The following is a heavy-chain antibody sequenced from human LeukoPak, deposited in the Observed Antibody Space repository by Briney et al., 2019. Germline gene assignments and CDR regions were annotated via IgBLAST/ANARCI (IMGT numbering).Heavy chain of an antibody. CDR2: ISGSGGST. V-gene: IGHV3-23*01. Sequence: GGSLRLSCAASGFTFSSYAMSWVRQAPGKGLEWVSAISGSGGSTYYADSVKGRFTISRDNSKNTLYLQMNSLRAEDTAVYYCAKVTHYYDSSGYNDAFDIWGQGTMVTVSS. D-gene: IGHD3-22*01. CDR1: GFTFSSYA. J-gene: IGHJ3*02. CDR3: AKVTHYYDSSGYNDAFDI.